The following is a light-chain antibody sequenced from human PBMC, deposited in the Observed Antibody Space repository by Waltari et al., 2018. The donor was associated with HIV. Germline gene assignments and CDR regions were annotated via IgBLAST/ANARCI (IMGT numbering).Light chain of an antibody. CDR1: TSDVGGYNR. J-gene: IGLJ2*01. CDR3: SSYRSSYTLDIV. Sequence: QSALTQPASVSGPLRQSITISCTGTTSDVGGYNRVSWYQHHPDKAPKLIIYDVTNRPSGVSNRFSGSKSGNTASLTISGLRAEDEAYYYCSSYRSSYTLDIVFGGGTKLTVL. V-gene: IGLV2-14*01. CDR2: DVT.